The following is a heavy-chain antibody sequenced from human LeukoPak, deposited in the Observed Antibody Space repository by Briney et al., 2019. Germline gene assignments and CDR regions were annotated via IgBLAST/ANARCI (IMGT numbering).Heavy chain of an antibody. CDR2: INPGGGST. CDR3: ARVSLDWTYNWLDP. J-gene: IGHJ5*02. D-gene: IGHD3-9*01. V-gene: IGHV1-46*01. Sequence: ASVKVSCKGSGYTLSSHYMHWVRQSPGQGLEWVGVINPGGGSTTYAQKFQGRVTMTSDTSTSTIYMELSSLRSEDTAVYYGARVSLDWTYNWLDPWGEGTQVIVSS. CDR1: GYTLSSHY.